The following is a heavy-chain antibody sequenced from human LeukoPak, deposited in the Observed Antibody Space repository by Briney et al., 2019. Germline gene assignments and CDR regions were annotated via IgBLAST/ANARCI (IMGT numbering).Heavy chain of an antibody. J-gene: IGHJ3*02. CDR2: ISSSSSTI. CDR1: GFTFSSYS. CDR3: AREIPTWGAFDI. V-gene: IGHV3-48*01. D-gene: IGHD3-16*01. Sequence: GGSLRLSCAASGFTFSSYSMNWVRQAPGKGLEWVSYISSSSSTIYYADSVKGRFTISRDNSKNTLYLQMNSLRAEDTAVYYCAREIPTWGAFDIWGQGTMVTVSS.